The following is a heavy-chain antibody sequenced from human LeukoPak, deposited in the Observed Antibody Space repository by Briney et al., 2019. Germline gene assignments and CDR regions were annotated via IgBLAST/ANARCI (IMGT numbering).Heavy chain of an antibody. CDR3: AKDGPYSGSYGFDY. J-gene: IGHJ4*02. Sequence: GGSLRLSCAASGFTFSSYGMHWVRQAPGKGLEWVAVISYDGSNKYYADSVKGRFTISRDNSKNTLYLQMNSLRAEDTAVYYCAKDGPYSGSYGFDYWGQGTLVTVSS. CDR1: GFTFSSYG. D-gene: IGHD1-26*01. CDR2: ISYDGSNK. V-gene: IGHV3-30*18.